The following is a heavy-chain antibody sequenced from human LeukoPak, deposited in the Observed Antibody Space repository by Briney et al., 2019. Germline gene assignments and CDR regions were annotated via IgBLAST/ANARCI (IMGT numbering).Heavy chain of an antibody. V-gene: IGHV1-2*02. D-gene: IGHD3-10*01. CDR2: INPNSSDT. J-gene: IGHJ5*02. CDR3: ARDPYVSGSYGWLDP. Sequence: PAVTVTRKASGYTFTGYYKHRVRLPHAPGNGRMGGINPNSSDTTKAQTFQGKVTMTRDTPISTAYMELSNLSSDDTAVYYCARDPYVSGSYGWLDPWGQGTLVTVSS. CDR1: GYTFTGYY.